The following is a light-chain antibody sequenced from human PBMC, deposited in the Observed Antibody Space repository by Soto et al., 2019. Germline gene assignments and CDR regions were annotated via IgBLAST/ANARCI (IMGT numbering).Light chain of an antibody. CDR1: QSVSSN. J-gene: IGKJ1*01. Sequence: EIVLTQSPGTLSLSPGERATLSCRSSQSVSSNLAWYQQKPGQAPRLLIYGVSTRATGIPARFSGSGSGTEFTLTISSLQSEDFAVYYCHQYNNWPRTFGQGTKVDIK. CDR2: GVS. CDR3: HQYNNWPRT. V-gene: IGKV3-15*01.